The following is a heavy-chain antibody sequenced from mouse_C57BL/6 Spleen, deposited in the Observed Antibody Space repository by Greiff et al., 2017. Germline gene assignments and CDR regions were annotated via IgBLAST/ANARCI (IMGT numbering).Heavy chain of an antibody. J-gene: IGHJ2*01. V-gene: IGHV1-54*01. CDR2: INPGSGGT. CDR3: AIVLYYDYDY. Sequence: QVQLQQSGAELVRPGTSVKVSCKASGYAFTNYLIEWVKQRPGQGLEWIGVINPGSGGTNYNEKFKGKATLTADKSSSTAYMQLSSLTSEDSAVYFCAIVLYYDYDYWGQGTTLTVSS. D-gene: IGHD2-4*01. CDR1: GYAFTNYL.